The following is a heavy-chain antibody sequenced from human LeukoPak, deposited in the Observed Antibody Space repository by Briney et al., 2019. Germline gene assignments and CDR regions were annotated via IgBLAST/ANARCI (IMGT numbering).Heavy chain of an antibody. Sequence: PGGSLRLSCAASGFTFSTYSMTWFRQAPGKGLEWVSSISSTSTYIYYSDSVKGRFTISRDNPKNSLYLQMNSLRAEDTAVYYCARGRLDGGYSYLDWFDPWGQGTLVTVSS. D-gene: IGHD5-18*01. CDR3: ARGRLDGGYSYLDWFDP. J-gene: IGHJ5*02. CDR2: ISSTSTYI. V-gene: IGHV3-21*01. CDR1: GFTFSTYS.